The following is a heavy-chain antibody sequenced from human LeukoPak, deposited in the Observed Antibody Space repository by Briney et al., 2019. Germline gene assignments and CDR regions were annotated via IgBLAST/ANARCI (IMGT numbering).Heavy chain of an antibody. CDR3: ARGQSGYCSSTSCYVVGNWFDP. CDR1: GYTFTSYY. Sequence: ASVKVSCKASGYTFTSYYMHWVRQAPGQGLEWMGIINPSGGSTSYAQKFQGRVTMTRDTSISTANMELSRLRSDDTAVYYCARGQSGYCSSTSCYVVGNWFDPWGQGTLVTVSS. J-gene: IGHJ5*02. V-gene: IGHV1-46*01. CDR2: INPSGGST. D-gene: IGHD2-2*03.